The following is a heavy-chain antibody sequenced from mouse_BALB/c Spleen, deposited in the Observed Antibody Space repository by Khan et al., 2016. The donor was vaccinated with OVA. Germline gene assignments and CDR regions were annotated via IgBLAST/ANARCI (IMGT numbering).Heavy chain of an antibody. CDR1: GFTFSNYA. CDR3: ARGYWFVD. V-gene: IGHV5-6-5*01. CDR2: ISSGGDT. J-gene: IGHJ3*01. Sequence: EVQGVESGGGLVKPGGSLKVSCAASGFTFSNYAMSWVRQTPEKRMEWVASISSGGDTYYPDSMKGRFSISRDNARNILYLQMSSLRSEDTAMYXCARGYWFVDWGQGTLVTVSA.